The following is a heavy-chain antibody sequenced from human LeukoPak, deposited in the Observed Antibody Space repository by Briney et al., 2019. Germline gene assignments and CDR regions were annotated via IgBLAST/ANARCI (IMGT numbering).Heavy chain of an antibody. D-gene: IGHD2-15*01. CDR1: GYTFTSYG. Sequence: GASVKVSCKASGYTFTSYGISWVRQAPGQGLEWMGWISAYNGNTNYAQKLQGRVTMTTDTSTSTAYMELRSLRSDDTAVYYCARVSEGYCSGGSCYSGHSVDYWGQGTLVTVSS. CDR3: ARVSEGYCSGGSCYSGHSVDY. V-gene: IGHV1-18*01. J-gene: IGHJ4*02. CDR2: ISAYNGNT.